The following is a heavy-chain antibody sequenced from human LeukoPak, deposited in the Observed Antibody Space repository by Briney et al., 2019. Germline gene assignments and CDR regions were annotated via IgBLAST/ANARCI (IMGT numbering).Heavy chain of an antibody. V-gene: IGHV3-48*02. Sequence: GGSLRLSCAASGFTFSSYSMNWVRQAPGKGLEWVSYISSSSSNIYYADSVKGRFTISRDNAKNSLYLQMNSLRDEDTAVYYCARAPSHSGSYDSDYWGQGTLVTVSS. J-gene: IGHJ4*02. CDR3: ARAPSHSGSYDSDY. D-gene: IGHD1-26*01. CDR2: ISSSSSNI. CDR1: GFTFSSYS.